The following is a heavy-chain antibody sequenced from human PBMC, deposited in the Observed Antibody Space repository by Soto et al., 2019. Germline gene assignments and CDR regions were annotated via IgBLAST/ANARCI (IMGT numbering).Heavy chain of an antibody. CDR2: IYYSGST. D-gene: IGHD2-2*01. Sequence: SETLSLTCTVSGGSISSGGYYWSWIRQHPGKGLEWIGYIYYSGSTYYNPSLKSRVTISVDTSKNQFSLKLSSVTAADTAVYYCASLPPPGTPHYGMDVWGQGTTVTVSS. V-gene: IGHV4-31*03. J-gene: IGHJ6*02. CDR1: GGSISSGGYY. CDR3: ASLPPPGTPHYGMDV.